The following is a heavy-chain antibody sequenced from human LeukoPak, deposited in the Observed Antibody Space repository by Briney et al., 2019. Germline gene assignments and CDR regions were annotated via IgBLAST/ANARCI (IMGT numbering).Heavy chain of an antibody. Sequence: PGGSLRLSCAASGFTFSSYWMSWVRQAQGKGPEWVANIKQDGSEKYYVDSVKGRFTISRDNAKNSLYLQMNSLRAEDTAVYYCARQTGEMATTDGFDYWGQGTLVTVSS. CDR1: GFTFSSYW. D-gene: IGHD5-24*01. J-gene: IGHJ4*02. CDR2: IKQDGSEK. CDR3: ARQTGEMATTDGFDY. V-gene: IGHV3-7*01.